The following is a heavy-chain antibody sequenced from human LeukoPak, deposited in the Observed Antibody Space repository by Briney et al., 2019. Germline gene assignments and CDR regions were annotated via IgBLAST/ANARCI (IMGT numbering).Heavy chain of an antibody. CDR1: GYTFTGYY. V-gene: IGHV1-46*01. D-gene: IGHD3-22*01. CDR2: INPSGGST. Sequence: ASVKVSCKASGYTFTGYYMHWVRQAPGQGLEWMGIINPSGGSTSYAQKFQGRVTMTRDTSTSTVYMELSSLRSEDTAVYYCARLGGGSGYYPHWDYWGQGTLVTVSS. CDR3: ARLGGGSGYYPHWDY. J-gene: IGHJ4*02.